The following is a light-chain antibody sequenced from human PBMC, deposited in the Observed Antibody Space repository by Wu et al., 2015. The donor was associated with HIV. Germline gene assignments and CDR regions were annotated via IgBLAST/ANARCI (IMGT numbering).Light chain of an antibody. J-gene: IGKJ2*01. V-gene: IGKV1-39*01. Sequence: DIQMTQSPSSLSASIGDRVTITCRASQNINNFLNWYQQKPGKAPKLLISAASNLQAGAPSRFSGSGSGTDFTLTISSLEPEDFAIYYCQQSYTTPRYTFGQGTKLEIK. CDR2: AAS. CDR1: QNINNF. CDR3: QQSYTTPRYT.